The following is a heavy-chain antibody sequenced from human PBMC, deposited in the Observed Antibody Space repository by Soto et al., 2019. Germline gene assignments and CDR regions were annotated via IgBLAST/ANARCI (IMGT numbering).Heavy chain of an antibody. CDR2: VFYGGNT. J-gene: IGHJ6*02. CDR3: ARGMRGGYSYSLDV. V-gene: IGHV4-59*01. CDR1: CVYISNYY. Sequence: LXLTFSVSCVYISNYYWTWIRQSPGKGLEWIGYVFYGGNTNYNPSLKSRVTISVDRSKSQFSLMLSSVTAADTAVYYCARGMRGGYSYSLDVCGQVTTVTV. D-gene: IGHD5-18*01.